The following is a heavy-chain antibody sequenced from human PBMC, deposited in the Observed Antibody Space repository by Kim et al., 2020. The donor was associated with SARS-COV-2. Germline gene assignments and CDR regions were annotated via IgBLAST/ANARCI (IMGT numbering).Heavy chain of an antibody. Sequence: GGSLRLSCAASGFTFHDYEMNWVRQAPGKGLEWVSVIGRDGVTTFYADSVKGRFTISRDNSKNSLYLQMNSLRIEDTALYYCAKESMDPWGQGTLVTVSS. CDR2: IGRDGVTT. J-gene: IGHJ5*02. D-gene: IGHD6-6*01. CDR3: AKESMDP. V-gene: IGHV3-43*02. CDR1: GFTFHDYE.